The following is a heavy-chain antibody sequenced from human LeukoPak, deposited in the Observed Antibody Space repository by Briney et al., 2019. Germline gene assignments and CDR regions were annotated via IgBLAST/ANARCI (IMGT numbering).Heavy chain of an antibody. V-gene: IGHV4-34*01. CDR3: ARIMTTVTTAWFDT. D-gene: IGHD4-17*01. J-gene: IGHJ5*02. CDR1: GGSFSGYY. Sequence: NPSETLSLTCAVYGGSFSGYYWSWIRQPPGKGLEWIGEINHSGSTNYNPSLKSRVTISVDTSKNQFSLKLSSVTAADTAVYYCARIMTTVTTAWFDTWGQGTLVTVSS. CDR2: INHSGST.